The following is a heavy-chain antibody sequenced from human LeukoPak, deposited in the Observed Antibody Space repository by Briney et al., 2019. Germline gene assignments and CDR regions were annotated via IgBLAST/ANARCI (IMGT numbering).Heavy chain of an antibody. J-gene: IGHJ5*02. CDR1: GYTFTGYY. Sequence: ASVKVSCKASGYTFTGYYRHWVRQAPGQGLEWMGWSNPNSGCTNYAQKFQGRVTMTRDTSISTAYMELSRLRSDDTGVYYCARGSLEIPWAGVSWFDPWGQGTLVTVSS. CDR2: SNPNSGCT. V-gene: IGHV1-2*02. D-gene: IGHD1-7*01. CDR3: ARGSLEIPWAGVSWFDP.